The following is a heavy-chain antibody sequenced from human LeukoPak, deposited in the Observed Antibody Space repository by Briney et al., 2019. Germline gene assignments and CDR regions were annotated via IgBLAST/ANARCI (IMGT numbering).Heavy chain of an antibody. V-gene: IGHV3-30*02. CDR2: IRFDGSNT. CDR1: GFTFSSNG. J-gene: IGHJ4*02. Sequence: GGSLRLSCAASGFTFSSNGMHWVRQAPGKGLEWVAFIRFDGSNTYYADSVKGRLTISRDTSKNTLYLQMNSLRPEDTAVYYCAKAGGSSWAVLDYWGQGTLVTVSS. D-gene: IGHD6-13*01. CDR3: AKAGGSSWAVLDY.